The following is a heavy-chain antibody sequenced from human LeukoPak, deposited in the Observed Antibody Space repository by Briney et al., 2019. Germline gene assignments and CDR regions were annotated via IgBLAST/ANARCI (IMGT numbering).Heavy chain of an antibody. D-gene: IGHD6-19*01. CDR1: GGSMTTHY. CDR3: ARGGWYQVY. J-gene: IGHJ4*02. CDR2: IYYSGTT. V-gene: IGHV4-59*11. Sequence: SETLSLTCIVSGGSMTTHYWSWFRQPPGKGLEWIGYIYYSGTTNYNSSLGSRVTISVDTSKNQFSLRLNSVTAADTAFYYCARGGWYQVYWGQGTLVTVSS.